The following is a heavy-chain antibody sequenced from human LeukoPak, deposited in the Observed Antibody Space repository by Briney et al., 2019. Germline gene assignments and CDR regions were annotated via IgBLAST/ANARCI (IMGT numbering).Heavy chain of an antibody. D-gene: IGHD2-15*01. CDR1: GGSISSSSYY. CDR2: IYTSGST. CDR3: ARDRWWGSSEGLYYYMDV. J-gene: IGHJ6*03. Sequence: SETLSLTCTVSGGSISSSSYYWSWIRQPAGKGLEWIGRIYTSGSTNYNPSLKSRVTMSVDTSKNQFSLKLSSVTAADTAVYYCARDRWWGSSEGLYYYMDVWGKGTTVTISS. V-gene: IGHV4-61*02.